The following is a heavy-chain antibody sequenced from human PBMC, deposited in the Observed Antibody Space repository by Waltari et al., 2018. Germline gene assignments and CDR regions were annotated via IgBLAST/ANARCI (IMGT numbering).Heavy chain of an antibody. D-gene: IGHD2-8*01. CDR3: ASRVYAIPFWYFDL. Sequence: QVQLQQWGAGLLKPSETLSLTCAVYGGSFSGYYWSWIRQPPGKGLEWIGEINHSGSTNYNPALKSRVTISVDTSKNQFSLKLSSVTAADTAVNYCASRVYAIPFWYFDLWGRGTLVTVSS. CDR1: GGSFSGYY. CDR2: INHSGST. J-gene: IGHJ2*01. V-gene: IGHV4-34*01.